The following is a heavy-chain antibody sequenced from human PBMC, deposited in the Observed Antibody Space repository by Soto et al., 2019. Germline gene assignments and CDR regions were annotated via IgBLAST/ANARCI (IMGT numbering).Heavy chain of an antibody. CDR1: GFTFSSYW. D-gene: IGHD6-19*01. Sequence: EVQLVESGGGLVQPGGSLRLSCAASGFTFSSYWMHWVRQAPGKGLVWVSRINTDGSSTSYADSVKGRFTISRDNAENTLYLQMNSLTAEDTAVYYCARGETRYSSLSVYWGQGTLVTVAS. J-gene: IGHJ4*02. V-gene: IGHV3-74*01. CDR2: INTDGSST. CDR3: ARGETRYSSLSVY.